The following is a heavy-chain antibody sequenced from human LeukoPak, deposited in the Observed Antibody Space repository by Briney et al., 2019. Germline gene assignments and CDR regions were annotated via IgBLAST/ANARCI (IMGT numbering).Heavy chain of an antibody. CDR2: ISGSGGST. CDR1: GFTFSSYA. CDR3: AKVLGYSNYVSGY. V-gene: IGHV3-23*01. J-gene: IGHJ4*02. Sequence: GGSLRLSCAASGFTFSSYAMSWVRQAPGKGLEWVSAISGSGGSTYYADSVKGRFTTSRDNSKNTLYLQTNSLRAEGTAVYYCAKVLGYSNYVSGYWGQGTLVTVSS. D-gene: IGHD4-11*01.